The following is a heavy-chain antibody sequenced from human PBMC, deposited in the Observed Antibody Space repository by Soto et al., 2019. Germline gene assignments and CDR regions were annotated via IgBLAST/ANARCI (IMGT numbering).Heavy chain of an antibody. J-gene: IGHJ4*02. V-gene: IGHV3-11*01. CDR1: GFTFSDYY. Sequence: GGSLRLSCAASGFTFSDYYMTWISQAPGQGLEWVAYISGGGGSTIYYVDSVKGRFTISRDNDKNSLYLQMNSLRAEDTAFYYCARQRGYYDSSGIDYWGQGTLVTVSS. CDR2: ISGGGGSTI. D-gene: IGHD3-22*01. CDR3: ARQRGYYDSSGIDY.